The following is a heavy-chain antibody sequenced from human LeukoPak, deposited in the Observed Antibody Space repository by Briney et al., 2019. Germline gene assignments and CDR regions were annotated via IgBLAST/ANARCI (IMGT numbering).Heavy chain of an antibody. D-gene: IGHD1-26*01. CDR1: GGSISSSSYY. CDR3: AREKLGSYLDAFDI. Sequence: SETLSLTCTVSGGSISSSSYYWGWIRQPAGKGLEWIGRIYTSGSTNYNPSLKSRVTMSVDTSKNQFSLKLSSVTAADTAVYYCAREKLGSYLDAFDIWGQGTMVTVSS. V-gene: IGHV4-61*02. CDR2: IYTSGST. J-gene: IGHJ3*02.